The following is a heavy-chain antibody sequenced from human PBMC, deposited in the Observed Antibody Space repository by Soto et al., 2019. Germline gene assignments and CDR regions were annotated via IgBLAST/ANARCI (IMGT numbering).Heavy chain of an antibody. CDR2: IWYDGSNK. CDR1: GFTFSSYG. CDR3: AKDLIGATRPNWLDP. Sequence: GGSLRLSCAASGFTFSSYGMHWVRQAPGKGLEWVAVIWYDGSNKYYADSVKGRFTISRDNSKNTLYLQMNSLRAEDTAVYYCAKDLIGATRPNWLDPWGQGTLVTVSS. V-gene: IGHV3-33*06. D-gene: IGHD7-27*01. J-gene: IGHJ5*02.